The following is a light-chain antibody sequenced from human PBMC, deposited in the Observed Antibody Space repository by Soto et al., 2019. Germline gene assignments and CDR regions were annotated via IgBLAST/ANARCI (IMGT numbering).Light chain of an antibody. J-gene: IGKJ5*01. Sequence: EIVMTQSPATLSVSPGGRATVACRSGQNIHTNLAWYQQKPGQAPRLLIYGASTRATGFPARFSGSGSGTDFTLTISSLEPEDSAVYYCQQRSNWPPITFGQGTRLEIK. V-gene: IGKV3-15*01. CDR2: GAS. CDR1: QNIHTN. CDR3: QQRSNWPPIT.